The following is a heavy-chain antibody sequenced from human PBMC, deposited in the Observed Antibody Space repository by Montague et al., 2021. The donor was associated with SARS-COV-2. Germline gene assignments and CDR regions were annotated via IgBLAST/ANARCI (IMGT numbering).Heavy chain of an antibody. CDR1: GGSFIGYY. CDR3: ARAIVDVTMIIVVMTGVEHYFDC. J-gene: IGHJ4*02. CDR2: INHSGST. D-gene: IGHD3-22*01. V-gene: IGHV4-34*01. Sequence: SETLSLTCAVYGGSFIGYYWSWIRQPPGKGLEWIGDINHSGSTNYNPSLKSRVSISVDTSKNQFSLKLRSVTAADTAVYYCARAIVDVTMIIVVMTGVEHYFDCWGQGTLGTVSS.